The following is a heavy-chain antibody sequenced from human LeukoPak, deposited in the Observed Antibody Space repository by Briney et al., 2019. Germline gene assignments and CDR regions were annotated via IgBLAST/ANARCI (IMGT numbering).Heavy chain of an antibody. CDR1: GFSLSTSGVG. CDR2: IYWDDDK. J-gene: IGHJ4*02. V-gene: IGHV2-5*02. CDR3: TRSGLGLGVFDY. Sequence: SGPTLVNPTQTLTLTCSFSGFSLSTSGVGVGWIRQPPGKALEWLALIYWDDDKRYSPSLKSRLTITKDTSKNQVVLTMTNMDPVDTATYFCTRSGLGLGVFDYWGQGTLVTVSS. D-gene: IGHD3/OR15-3a*01.